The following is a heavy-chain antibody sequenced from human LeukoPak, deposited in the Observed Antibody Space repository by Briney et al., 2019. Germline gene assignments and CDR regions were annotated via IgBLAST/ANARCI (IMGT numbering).Heavy chain of an antibody. D-gene: IGHD3-22*01. CDR3: ARGRYYYDTSGYVAWLDP. CDR1: GASISSGNYC. CDR2: IYPSGSA. J-gene: IGHJ5*02. Sequence: SQTLSLTCTVSGASISSGNYCWTWVRQPAGKGLEWIGRIYPSGSANYNPSLKSRVTMSVDTSINQFSLKLSSVTAADTAVYYCARGRYYYDTSGYVAWLDPWGQGTLVTVSS. V-gene: IGHV4-61*02.